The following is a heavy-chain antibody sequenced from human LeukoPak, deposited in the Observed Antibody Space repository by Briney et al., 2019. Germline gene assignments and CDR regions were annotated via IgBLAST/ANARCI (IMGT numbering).Heavy chain of an antibody. CDR3: ASESEGWFDP. Sequence: SEALSLTCTVSGGSISSGEYHWTCIRQPPGKGLEWIGNIYYSGSTYYKSSLKSRITISVDTSKNQFSLKLSSVTAAETAVYYCASESEGWFDPWGQGTLVTVSS. CDR2: IYYSGST. J-gene: IGHJ5*02. V-gene: IGHV4-30-4*01. CDR1: GGSISSGEYH.